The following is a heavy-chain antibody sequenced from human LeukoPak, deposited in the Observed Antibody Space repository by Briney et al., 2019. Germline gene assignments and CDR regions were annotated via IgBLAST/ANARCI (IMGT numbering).Heavy chain of an antibody. J-gene: IGHJ4*02. Sequence: GRSPRLSCAASGFTFSSNAMSWVRQAPGRGLEWVSGISDSGTTYFADSVKGRFTISRDNSKNKVYLQMNSLRAEDTAVYYCAKRSGGTYGHFDYWGQGTLVTVSS. V-gene: IGHV3-23*01. CDR3: AKRSGGTYGHFDY. CDR1: GFTFSSNA. D-gene: IGHD1-26*01. CDR2: ISDSGTT.